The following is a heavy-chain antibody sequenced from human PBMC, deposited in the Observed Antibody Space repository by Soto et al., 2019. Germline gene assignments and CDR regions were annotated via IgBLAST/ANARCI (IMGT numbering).Heavy chain of an antibody. CDR1: GGSISSYY. V-gene: IGHV4-59*01. CDR2: IYYSGST. CDR3: ARGEWNHYFDY. D-gene: IGHD1-1*01. J-gene: IGHJ4*02. Sequence: SETLSLTCTVSGGSISSYYWSWIRQPPGKGLEWIGYIYYSGSTNYNPSLKSRVTISVDTSKNQFSLKLSSVTAADTAVYYCARGEWNHYFDYWGQGTLVTVSS.